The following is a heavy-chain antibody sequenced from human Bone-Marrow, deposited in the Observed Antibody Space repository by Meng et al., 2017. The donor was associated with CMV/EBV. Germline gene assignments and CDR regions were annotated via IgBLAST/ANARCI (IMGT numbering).Heavy chain of an antibody. Sequence: SGFTVGSYAMSWVRHAPGKGLEWVSAISGSGGSTYYADSVKGRFTISRDNSKNTLYLQMNSLRAEDTAVYYCAKDSRVVPAAIADYWGQGTLVTVSS. J-gene: IGHJ4*02. CDR2: ISGSGGST. CDR3: AKDSRVVPAAIADY. D-gene: IGHD2-2*02. V-gene: IGHV3-23*01. CDR1: GFTVGSYA.